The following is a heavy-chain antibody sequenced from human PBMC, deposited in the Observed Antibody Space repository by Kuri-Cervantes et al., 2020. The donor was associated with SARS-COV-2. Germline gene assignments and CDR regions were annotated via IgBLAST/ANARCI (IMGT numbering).Heavy chain of an antibody. Sequence: SETLSLTCTVSGGSISSYYWSWIRQPPGKGLEWIGYIYYSGSTNYNPSLKSRVTIPVDTSKNQFSLKLSSVTAADTAVYYCARDSPEYSSSSSVPFDYWGQGTLVTVSS. D-gene: IGHD6-6*01. CDR3: ARDSPEYSSSSSVPFDY. J-gene: IGHJ4*02. V-gene: IGHV4-59*01. CDR2: IYYSGST. CDR1: GGSISSYY.